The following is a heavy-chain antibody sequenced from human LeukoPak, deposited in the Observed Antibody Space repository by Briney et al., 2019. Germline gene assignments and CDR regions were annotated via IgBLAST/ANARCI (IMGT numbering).Heavy chain of an antibody. CDR3: ARVGRYGSGSSTFDY. Sequence: SETLSRTCTVSGGSISSYYWSWIREPAGKGLEWIGRIYTSGSTNYNPSLKSRVTMSVDTSKNQFSLKLSSVTAADTAVYYCARVGRYGSGSSTFDYWGQGTLVTVSS. J-gene: IGHJ4*02. CDR1: GGSISSYY. V-gene: IGHV4-4*07. CDR2: IYTSGST. D-gene: IGHD3-10*01.